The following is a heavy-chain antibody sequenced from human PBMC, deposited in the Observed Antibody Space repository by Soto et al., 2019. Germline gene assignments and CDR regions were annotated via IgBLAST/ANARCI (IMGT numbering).Heavy chain of an antibody. V-gene: IGHV4-59*01. CDR2: IYNSGST. Sequence: SETLSLTCTVSGGSISTYYWSWIRRPPGKGLEWIGYIYNSGSTHSNPSLQSRVTISVDTSKNQFSLKLSSVTAADTAIYYCARARITMVREVIKYNMDVWGQGTKVT. CDR1: GGSISTYY. J-gene: IGHJ6*02. CDR3: ARARITMVREVIKYNMDV. D-gene: IGHD3-10*01.